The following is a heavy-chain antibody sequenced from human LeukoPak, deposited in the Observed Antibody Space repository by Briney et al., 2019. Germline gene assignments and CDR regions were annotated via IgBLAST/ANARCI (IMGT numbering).Heavy chain of an antibody. D-gene: IGHD1-26*01. J-gene: IGHJ3*02. CDR2: INPNSGGT. Sequence: ASVKVSCKASGYTFTGYYMHWVRQAPGQGLDWMGWINPNSGGTNYSQKFQGRGTMTRDRSISTAYMELSRLRSDDTAVYYCARAKVGANAFDIWGQGTMVTVSS. CDR3: ARAKVGANAFDI. CDR1: GYTFTGYY. V-gene: IGHV1-2*02.